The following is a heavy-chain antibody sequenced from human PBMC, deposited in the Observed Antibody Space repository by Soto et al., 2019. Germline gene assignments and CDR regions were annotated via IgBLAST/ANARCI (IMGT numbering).Heavy chain of an antibody. CDR3: ARPRPDSSSSWYYGMDV. V-gene: IGHV1-8*01. CDR2: MNPNSGNT. CDR1: GYTFTSYD. Sequence: QVQLVQSGAEVKKPGASVKVSCKASGYTFTSYDINWVRQATGQGLEWMGWMNPNSGNTGYAQKFQGRVTMTRNNSISTAYMELSSLRSEDTAVYYCARPRPDSSSSWYYGMDVWGQGTTVTVSS. J-gene: IGHJ6*02. D-gene: IGHD6-6*01.